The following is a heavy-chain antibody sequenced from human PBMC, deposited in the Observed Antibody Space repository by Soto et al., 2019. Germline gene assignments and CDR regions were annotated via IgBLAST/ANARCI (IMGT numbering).Heavy chain of an antibody. CDR1: GYTFTSYA. Sequence: VKVSCKASGYTFTSYAMHWVRQAPGQRLEWMGWINAGNGNTKYSQKFQGRVTITRDTSASTAYMELSSLRSEDTAVYYCARDWVYYGSGSYYPDAFDIWGQGTMVTVSS. J-gene: IGHJ3*02. V-gene: IGHV1-3*01. CDR3: ARDWVYYGSGSYYPDAFDI. CDR2: INAGNGNT. D-gene: IGHD3-10*01.